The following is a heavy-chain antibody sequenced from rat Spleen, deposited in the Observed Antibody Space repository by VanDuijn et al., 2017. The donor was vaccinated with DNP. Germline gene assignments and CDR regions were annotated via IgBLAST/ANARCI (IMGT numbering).Heavy chain of an antibody. J-gene: IGHJ1*01. Sequence: EVLLVESGGGLVQPGRSLKLSCVASGFIFSNYWMTWIRQAPGKGLEWVASISNTGDSTYYSDSVKGRFTISRDNAKSTLYLQMDSLRSEDTATYYCTSISTGWYFDFWGPGTMVTVSS. CDR1: GFIFSNYW. V-gene: IGHV5-31*01. CDR2: ISNTGDST. CDR3: TSISTGWYFDF. D-gene: IGHD4-1*01.